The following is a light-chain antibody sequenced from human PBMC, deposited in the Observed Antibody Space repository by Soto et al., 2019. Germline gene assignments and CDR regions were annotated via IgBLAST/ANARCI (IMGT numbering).Light chain of an antibody. Sequence: EIVLTQSPGTLSLSPGERATLSCRASQTVSSSYLAWYQQKPGQAPRLLIYGASSRATGIPDRFSGSGSGTDFTLTITRLEPEDFAVYYCQEYGSSRTFGQGPEVEFK. CDR2: GAS. J-gene: IGKJ1*01. CDR1: QTVSSSY. CDR3: QEYGSSRT. V-gene: IGKV3-20*01.